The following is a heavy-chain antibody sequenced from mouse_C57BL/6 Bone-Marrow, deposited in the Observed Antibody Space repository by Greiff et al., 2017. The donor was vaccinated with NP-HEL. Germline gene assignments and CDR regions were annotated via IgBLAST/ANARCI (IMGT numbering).Heavy chain of an antibody. CDR1: GYTFTDYY. Sequence: VQLHQSGPELVKPGASVKISCKASGYTFTDYYMNWVKQSHGQSLEWIGDINPNNGGTSYNQKFKGKATLTVDKSSSTAYMELRSLTSGDSAVYYCARYGRVAMDGWGRGTSDSVCS. V-gene: IGHV1-26*01. D-gene: IGHD1-1*02. CDR3: ARYGRVAMDG. CDR2: INPNNGGT. J-gene: IGHJ4*01.